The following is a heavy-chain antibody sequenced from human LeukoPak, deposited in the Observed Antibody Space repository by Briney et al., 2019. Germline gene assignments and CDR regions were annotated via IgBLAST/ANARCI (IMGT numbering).Heavy chain of an antibody. CDR2: IYYGGST. Sequence: SETLSLTCTVAGGSISSYYWSWIRKPPGKGLWWIGYIYYGGSTNYNPSLKSRVTISVDTSKNQFSLKLSSVSAADTAVYYCARGGAYYDSSGSDYWGQGTVVSVSS. CDR1: GGSISSYY. CDR3: ARGGAYYDSSGSDY. D-gene: IGHD3-22*01. J-gene: IGHJ4*02. V-gene: IGHV4-59*13.